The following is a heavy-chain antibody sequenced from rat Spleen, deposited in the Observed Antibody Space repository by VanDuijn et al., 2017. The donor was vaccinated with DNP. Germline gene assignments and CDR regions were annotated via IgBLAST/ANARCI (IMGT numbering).Heavy chain of an antibody. CDR3: TLTYFSGWFPY. V-gene: IGHV2-34*01. CDR1: GFSLTSYS. D-gene: IGHD1-1*01. J-gene: IGHJ3*01. Sequence: QVQLKESGPGLVQPSETLSLTCTVSGFSLTSYSVSWVRQPSGKGPEWLGRMWHDGDTAYNSPIKSRLRISRDTSKNQVFLQMNSLQTDDTGTYYCTLTYFSGWFPYWGQGTLVTVSS. CDR2: MWHDGDT.